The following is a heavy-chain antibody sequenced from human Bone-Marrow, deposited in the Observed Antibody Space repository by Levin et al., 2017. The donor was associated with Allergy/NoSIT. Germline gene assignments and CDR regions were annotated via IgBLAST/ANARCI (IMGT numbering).Heavy chain of an antibody. CDR2: ISGSGGST. CDR3: ASHTDSSSWNGPPSGDY. D-gene: IGHD6-13*01. Sequence: GGSLRLSCAASGFTFSSYAMSWVRQAPGKGLEWVSAISGSGGSTYYADSVKGRFTISRDNSKNTLYLQMNSLRAEDTAVYYCASHTDSSSWNGPPSGDYWGQGTLVTVSS. V-gene: IGHV3-23*01. J-gene: IGHJ4*02. CDR1: GFTFSSYA.